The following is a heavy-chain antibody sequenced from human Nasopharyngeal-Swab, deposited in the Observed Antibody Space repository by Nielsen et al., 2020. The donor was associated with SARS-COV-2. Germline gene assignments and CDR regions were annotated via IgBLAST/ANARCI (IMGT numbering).Heavy chain of an antibody. CDR3: ARAPIVVVITAFDY. J-gene: IGHJ4*02. CDR1: GGSIGSGGYY. Sequence: SETLSLTCTVSGGSIGSGGYYWSWIRQHPGKGLEWIGYIYYSGSTYYNPSLKSRVTISVDTSKNQFSLKLSSVTAADTAVYYCARAPIVVVITAFDYWGQGTLVTVSS. CDR2: IYYSGST. V-gene: IGHV4-31*03. D-gene: IGHD3-22*01.